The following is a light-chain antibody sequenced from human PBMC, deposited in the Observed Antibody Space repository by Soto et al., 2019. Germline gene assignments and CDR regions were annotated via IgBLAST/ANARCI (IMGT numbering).Light chain of an antibody. CDR3: ETWDSNTRV. Sequence: QPVLTQSSSASASLGSSVKLTCTLSSGHSSYIIAWHQQQPGKAPRYLMKLEGSGSYNKGSGVPDRFSGYSSGVDRYLTISNLQFEDEADYYCETWDSNTRVFGGGTQLTVL. V-gene: IGLV4-60*02. CDR2: LEGSGSY. J-gene: IGLJ3*02. CDR1: SGHSSYI.